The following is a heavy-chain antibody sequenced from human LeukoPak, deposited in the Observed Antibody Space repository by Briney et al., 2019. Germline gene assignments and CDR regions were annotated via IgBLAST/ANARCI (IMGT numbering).Heavy chain of an antibody. J-gene: IGHJ4*02. V-gene: IGHV5-51*01. CDR3: ARQGYTSSSRFDF. CDR1: GYSFTSYW. CDR2: IYPGDSDT. D-gene: IGHD6-6*01. Sequence: GESLKISCQGSGYSFTSYWIGWARQMPGKGLEWMGIIYPGDSDTRYSPSFQGQVTISADRSISTAYLQWSSLQASDTAMYYCARQGYTSSSRFDFWGQGTLVTVSS.